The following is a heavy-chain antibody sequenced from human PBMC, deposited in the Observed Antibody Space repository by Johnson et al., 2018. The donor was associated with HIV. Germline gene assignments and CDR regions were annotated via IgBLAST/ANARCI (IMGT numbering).Heavy chain of an antibody. CDR1: GFTFSDYY. CDR3: ARYNGVDSSSSGQTDI. D-gene: IGHD2-8*01. V-gene: IGHV3-23*04. J-gene: IGHJ3*02. Sequence: VQLVESGGGLVKPGGSLRLSCAASGFTFSDYYMSWIRQAPGKGLEWVSAISGSGGSTYYADSVKGRFTISRDNSKNTLYLQMNSLRAEDTALYYCARYNGVDSSSSGQTDIWGQGTMVTVSS. CDR2: ISGSGGST.